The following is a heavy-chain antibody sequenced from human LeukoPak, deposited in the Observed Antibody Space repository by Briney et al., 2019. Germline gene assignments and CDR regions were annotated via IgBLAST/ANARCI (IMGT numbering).Heavy chain of an antibody. V-gene: IGHV3-23*01. CDR3: AKDPVGGYKGIAVAGTGY. CDR2: ISGSGGST. Sequence: GGSLRLSCAASGFTFSSYAMSWVRQAPGKGLEWVSAISGSGGSTYYADSVKGRFTISRDNSKNTPYLQMNSLRAEDTAVYYCAKDPVGGYKGIAVAGTGYWGQGTLVTVSS. J-gene: IGHJ4*02. CDR1: GFTFSSYA. D-gene: IGHD6-19*01.